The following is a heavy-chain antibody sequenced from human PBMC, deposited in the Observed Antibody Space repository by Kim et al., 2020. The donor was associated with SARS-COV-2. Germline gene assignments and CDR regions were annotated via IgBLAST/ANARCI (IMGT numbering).Heavy chain of an antibody. V-gene: IGHV3-21*01. CDR3: AREGRELLEGFDY. D-gene: IGHD1-26*01. CDR2: ISSSSSYI. CDR1: GFTFSSYS. J-gene: IGHJ4*02. Sequence: GGSLRLSCAASGFTFSSYSMNWVRQAPGKGLEWVSSISSSSSYIYYADSVKGRFTISRDNAKNSLYLQMNSLRAEDTAVYYCAREGRELLEGFDYWGQGTLVTVSS.